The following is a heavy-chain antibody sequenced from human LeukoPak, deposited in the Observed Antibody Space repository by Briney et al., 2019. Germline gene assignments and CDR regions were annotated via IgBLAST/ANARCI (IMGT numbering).Heavy chain of an antibody. J-gene: IGHJ4*02. CDR2: ISGSGAGT. V-gene: IGHV3-23*01. Sequence: GGSLRLSCAVSGFTFSSYAMNWVRQAPGKGLEWVSGISGSGAGTYYADSVKGRFTISRDNSKNTLCLQMNSLRAEDTAVYYCAKMVREFYTISYYFDYWGQGTLVTASS. CDR3: AKMVREFYTISYYFDY. CDR1: GFTFSSYA. D-gene: IGHD2-8*01.